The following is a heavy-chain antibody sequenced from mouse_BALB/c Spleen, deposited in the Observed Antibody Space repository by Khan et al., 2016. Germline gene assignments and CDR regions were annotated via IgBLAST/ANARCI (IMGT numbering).Heavy chain of an antibody. Sequence: EVQLQESGPSLVKPSQTLSLTCSVTGDSVTSGYWCWVRNFPGNKLEYLGYINYSGSTYYNPSLKSRISITRDTSRNQYYLQLNSVTTEDTATYYCARYPQLGNTMDYWGQGTSVTVSS. D-gene: IGHD4-1*02. V-gene: IGHV3-8*02. J-gene: IGHJ4*01. CDR1: GDSVTSGY. CDR3: ARYPQLGNTMDY. CDR2: INYSGST.